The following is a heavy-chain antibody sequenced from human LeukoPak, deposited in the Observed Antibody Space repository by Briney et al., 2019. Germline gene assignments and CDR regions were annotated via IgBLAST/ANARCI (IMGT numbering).Heavy chain of an antibody. J-gene: IGHJ4*02. CDR3: ARDWGYCSSTSCYSIFDY. D-gene: IGHD2-2*02. V-gene: IGHV1-2*02. CDR2: INPNSGGT. CDR1: GYTFTGYY. Sequence: GASAKVSCKASGYTFTGYYMHWVRQAPGQGLEWMGWINPNSGGTNYAQKFQGRVTMTRDTSISTAYMELSRLRSDDTAVYYCARDWGYCSSTSCYSIFDYWGQGTLVTVSS.